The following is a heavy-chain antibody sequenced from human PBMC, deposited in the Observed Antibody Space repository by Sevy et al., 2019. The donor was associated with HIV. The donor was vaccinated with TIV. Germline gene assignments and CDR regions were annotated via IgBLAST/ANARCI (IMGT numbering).Heavy chain of an antibody. CDR3: AREERGDTGYSSFDY. V-gene: IGHV3-48*01. CDR2: ISYSSGTI. J-gene: IGHJ4*02. D-gene: IGHD3-9*01. Sequence: GGSLRLSCAASGFTFSSYSVNWVRQTPGKGLEWISYISYSSGTIYYADSVKGRFTISRDNAKNSLYLQMNSLRAEDTALYYCAREERGDTGYSSFDYWGQGILVTVSS. CDR1: GFTFSSYS.